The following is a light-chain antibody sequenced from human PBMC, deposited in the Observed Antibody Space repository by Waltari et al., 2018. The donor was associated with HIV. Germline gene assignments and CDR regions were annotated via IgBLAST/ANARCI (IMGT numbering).Light chain of an antibody. Sequence: DIQMTQSPSSLSASVGDRVTITCRASQSISSFVNWYQQKPGKAPELLIYGAANLQSRVPSRFSGRGSGTDFTLTISSLQPEDCATYYGLQSYISPRTFGLGTKVDIK. J-gene: IGKJ1*01. V-gene: IGKV1-39*01. CDR3: LQSYISPRT. CDR2: GAA. CDR1: QSISSF.